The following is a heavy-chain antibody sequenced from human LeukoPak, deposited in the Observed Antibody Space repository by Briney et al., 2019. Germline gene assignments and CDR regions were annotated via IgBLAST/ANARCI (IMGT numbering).Heavy chain of an antibody. D-gene: IGHD3-22*01. CDR2: INSDGSGT. CDR1: GFTFRSYW. V-gene: IGHV3-74*03. CDR3: ARDLELVYYDSSGYDY. J-gene: IGHJ4*02. Sequence: GGSLRLSCAVSGFTFRSYWMHWVRQAPGKGLVWVSRINSDGSGTTYADSVKGRFTISRDNAKNTLYLQMNSLRAEDTAVYYCARDLELVYYDSSGYDYWGQGTLVTVSS.